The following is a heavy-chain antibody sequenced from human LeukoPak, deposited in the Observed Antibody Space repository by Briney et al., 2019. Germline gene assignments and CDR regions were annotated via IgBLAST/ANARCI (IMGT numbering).Heavy chain of an antibody. Sequence: SETLSLTCTVSGYSISSGYYWGWIRQPPGKGLEWIGSIYHSGSTYYNPSLKSRVTMSVDTSKNQFSLKLSSVTAVDTAVYYCARTPSRGDFDYWGQGTLVTVSS. V-gene: IGHV4-38-2*02. D-gene: IGHD6-13*01. J-gene: IGHJ4*02. CDR2: IYHSGST. CDR3: ARTPSRGDFDY. CDR1: GYSISSGYY.